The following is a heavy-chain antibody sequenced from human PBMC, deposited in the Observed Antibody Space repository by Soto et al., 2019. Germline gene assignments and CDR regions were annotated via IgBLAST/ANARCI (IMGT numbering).Heavy chain of an antibody. CDR1: GYTLTELS. V-gene: IGHV1-24*01. CDR2: FDPEDGET. Sequence: GASVKVSCKVSGYTLTELSMHWVRQAPGKGLEWMGGFDPEDGETIYAQKFQGRVTMTEDTSTDTAYMELSSLRSDDTAVYYFARAATYGPRSLRGSFDYWGQGTLVTVSS. CDR3: ARAATYGPRSLRGSFDY. J-gene: IGHJ4*02. D-gene: IGHD5-12*01.